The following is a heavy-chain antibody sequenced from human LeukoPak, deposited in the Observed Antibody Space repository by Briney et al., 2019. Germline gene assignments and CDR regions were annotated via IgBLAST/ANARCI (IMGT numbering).Heavy chain of an antibody. Sequence: GASVKVSCKASVYTFTGYYIHWVRQAPGQGLDWMGWINPNSGGTNYAQKFQGRVTMTRDTSINTAYMELSRLRSDDTAVYYCTRGSELDTVVTVAFDIWGQGTMVTVPS. D-gene: IGHD4-23*01. CDR3: TRGSELDTVVTVAFDI. CDR2: INPNSGGT. J-gene: IGHJ3*02. CDR1: VYTFTGYY. V-gene: IGHV1-2*02.